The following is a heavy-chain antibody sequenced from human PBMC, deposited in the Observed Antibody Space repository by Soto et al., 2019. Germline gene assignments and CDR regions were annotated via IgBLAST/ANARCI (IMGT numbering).Heavy chain of an antibody. CDR3: ATPSQQWIP. J-gene: IGHJ4*02. CDR2: ARHKDHSYTT. CDR1: GFTFSDHH. D-gene: IGHD6-19*01. Sequence: GSLRVACSASGFTFSDHHMNWVRQAPGRGLEWVARARHKDHSYTTEYAASVKGRFTISRDNAKNSLYLQMNSLRVEDTAVYYCATPSQQWIPWGQGTLVTVSS. V-gene: IGHV3-72*01.